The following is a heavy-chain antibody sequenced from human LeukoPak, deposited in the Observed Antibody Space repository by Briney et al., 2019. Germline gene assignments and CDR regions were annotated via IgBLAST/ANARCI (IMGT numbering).Heavy chain of an antibody. D-gene: IGHD1-26*01. J-gene: IGHJ4*02. CDR3: ARLSGTYSRGGDH. CDR1: GFTFSDFH. V-gene: IGHV3-11*01. CDR2: ISGSGYAI. Sequence: PGGSLRLPGTASGFTFSDFHMSWIRQAPGKGLEWVSHISGSGYAIHHPGSVKGRFTISRDNAKNSLYLQMNCLRVEDSAVYYCARLSGTYSRGGDHWGQGTLVTVSS.